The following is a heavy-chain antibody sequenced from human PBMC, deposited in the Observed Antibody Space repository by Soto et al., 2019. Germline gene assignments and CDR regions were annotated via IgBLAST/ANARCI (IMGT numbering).Heavy chain of an antibody. Sequence: SLRLSFPSSFFPFDKYGMHWVLPSPGKGLEWVAVITYDGSNKYYADSVKGRFTISRDNSKNTLSLHLNTLKPEDTAVYHCAKDRVGGTFYTPLGFWGQGTLVTVSS. D-gene: IGHD1-7*01. J-gene: IGHJ4*02. CDR3: AKDRVGGTFYTPLGF. CDR2: ITYDGSNK. CDR1: FFPFDKYG. V-gene: IGHV3-30*18.